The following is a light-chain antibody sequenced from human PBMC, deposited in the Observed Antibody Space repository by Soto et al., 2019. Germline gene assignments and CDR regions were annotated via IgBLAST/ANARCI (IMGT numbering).Light chain of an antibody. V-gene: IGLV1-40*01. CDR3: QSYDSSLSGSEV. CDR2: GNS. J-gene: IGLJ2*01. Sequence: QSVLTQPPSVSGAPGQRVTISCTGNSSNIGAGYDVHWYQQLPGTAPKLLIYGNSNRPSGVPDRFSGSKSGTSASLAITGLQAEDEADYYCQSYDSSLSGSEVFGGGTKLTVL. CDR1: SSNIGAGYD.